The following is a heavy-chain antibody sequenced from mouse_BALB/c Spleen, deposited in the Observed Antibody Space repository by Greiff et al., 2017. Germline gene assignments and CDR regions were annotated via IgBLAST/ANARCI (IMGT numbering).Heavy chain of an antibody. CDR2: ISNGGGST. CDR1: GFTFSSYT. J-gene: IGHJ2*01. Sequence: EVKLQESGGGLVQPGGSLKLSCAASGFTFSSYTMSWVRQTPEKRLEWVAYISNGGGSTYYPDTVKGRFTISRDNAKNTLYLQMSSLKSEDTAMYYCARHSSFDYWGQGTTLTVSS. CDR3: ARHSSFDY. V-gene: IGHV5-12-2*01.